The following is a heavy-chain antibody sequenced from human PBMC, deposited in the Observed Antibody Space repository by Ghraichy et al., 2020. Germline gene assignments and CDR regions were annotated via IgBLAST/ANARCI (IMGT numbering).Heavy chain of an antibody. V-gene: IGHV4-39*01. CDR3: ARHHWRGNDAFDI. CDR1: GGSISSNDDY. Sequence: SETLSLTCTVSGGSISSNDDYWGWIRQPPGKGLEWIGSIFYNGNVYYNPSLKSRATISVDTSKNQFSLKLSSVTAADTAVYYCARHHWRGNDAFDIWGQGTLVTVSS. D-gene: IGHD3-16*01. CDR2: IFYNGNV. J-gene: IGHJ3*02.